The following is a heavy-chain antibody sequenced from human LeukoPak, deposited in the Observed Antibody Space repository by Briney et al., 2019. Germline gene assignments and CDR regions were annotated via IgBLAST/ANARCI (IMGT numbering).Heavy chain of an antibody. CDR3: AKDLGD. Sequence: GGSLRLSCSASGFTFSTYAMSWVPPAPGKGLEGVSAPSGSGGSTYYADSVKGRFTISRYNSKNTLYLKMKSLRAEDTAVYYGAKDLGDWGEGTLVTASS. J-gene: IGHJ4*02. V-gene: IGHV3-23*01. CDR2: PSGSGGST. CDR1: GFTFSTYA.